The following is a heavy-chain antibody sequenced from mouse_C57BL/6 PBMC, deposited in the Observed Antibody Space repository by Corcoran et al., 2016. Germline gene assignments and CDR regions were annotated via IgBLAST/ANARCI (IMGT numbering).Heavy chain of an antibody. CDR1: GYTFTTYG. CDR3: AREEFAYYGSSVPYYLDY. CDR2: INTYSGVP. Sequence: QKQLVQSGGELKKPGETVKIFCKASGYTFTTYGMSWVKQAPGKGLKWMGWINTYSGVPTYADDFKGRFAFSLETSASTAYLQINNLKNEDTATYFCAREEFAYYGSSVPYYLDYWGQGTTLTVSS. D-gene: IGHD1-1*01. J-gene: IGHJ2*01. V-gene: IGHV9-3*01.